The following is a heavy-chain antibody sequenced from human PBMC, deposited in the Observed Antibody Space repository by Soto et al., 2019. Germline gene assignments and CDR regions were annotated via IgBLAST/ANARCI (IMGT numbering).Heavy chain of an antibody. D-gene: IGHD6-19*01. Sequence: GASVKVSCKACGYSFTSYYMHWVRQAPGQGLEWMGIINPDGGSTNYAQKFQGRVTMTRDTSTSTVYLELSSLRSEDTAVYYCARDLSSYSSGWYDVWGRGTLVTVSS. CDR1: GYSFTSYY. CDR2: INPDGGST. J-gene: IGHJ2*01. CDR3: ARDLSSYSSGWYDV. V-gene: IGHV1-46*01.